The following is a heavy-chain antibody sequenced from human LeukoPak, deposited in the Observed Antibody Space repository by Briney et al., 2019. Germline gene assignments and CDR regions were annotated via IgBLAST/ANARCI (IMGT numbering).Heavy chain of an antibody. D-gene: IGHD6-13*01. CDR3: ARQQAAGTFVWFDP. Sequence: RHGESLKISCKGSGYNFPKYWMGWVRQMPGKGLEWMGIIYPGDSDTRYSPSFQGQVTISADKSISTAYLQWSSLKASDTAMYYCARQQAAGTFVWFDPWGQGTLVTVSS. CDR2: IYPGDSDT. J-gene: IGHJ5*02. V-gene: IGHV5-51*01. CDR1: GYNFPKYW.